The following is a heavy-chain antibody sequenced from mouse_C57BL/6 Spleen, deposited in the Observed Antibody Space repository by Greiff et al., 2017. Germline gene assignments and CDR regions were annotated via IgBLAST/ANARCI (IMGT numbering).Heavy chain of an antibody. CDR2: ISGGGGNT. J-gene: IGHJ3*01. D-gene: IGHD2-4*01. Sequence: EVQLVESGGGLVKPGGSLKLSCAASGFTFSSYTMSWVRQTPEKRLEWVATISGGGGNTYYPDSVKGRFTISRDNAKNTLYRQMSSLRSEDTALYYCARQGDYDFPFAYWGQGTLVTVSA. V-gene: IGHV5-9*01. CDR1: GFTFSSYT. CDR3: ARQGDYDFPFAY.